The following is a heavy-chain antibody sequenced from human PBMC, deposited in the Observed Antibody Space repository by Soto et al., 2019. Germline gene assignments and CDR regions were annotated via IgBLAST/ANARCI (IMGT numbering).Heavy chain of an antibody. CDR2: IYWDEDK. D-gene: IGHD3-10*01. CDR3: AHKSYYGSGSLDY. J-gene: IGHJ4*02. V-gene: IGHV2-5*02. CDR1: GFSLSTGVG. Sequence: QITLKESGPTLVKPTQSLTLTCTFSGFSLSTGVGVGWIRQPPGKALECLALIYWDEDKRYSSSLKSRLTITKDTSKNPVVLIMTNMDPVDTGTYYCAHKSYYGSGSLDYWGQGILVTVSS.